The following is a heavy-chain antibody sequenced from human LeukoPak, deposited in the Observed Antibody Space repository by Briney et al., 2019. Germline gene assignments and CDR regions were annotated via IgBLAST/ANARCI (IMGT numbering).Heavy chain of an antibody. D-gene: IGHD6-19*01. J-gene: IGHJ5*02. CDR3: AREMAMAVAGISWFDP. Sequence: PGGSLRLSCAASGFTFSSYWMSWVRQAPGKGLEWVANIKQDGSEKYYVDSVKGRFTISRDNAKNSLSLQMNSLRAEDTAVYYCAREMAMAVAGISWFDPWGQGILVTVSS. CDR2: IKQDGSEK. V-gene: IGHV3-7*01. CDR1: GFTFSSYW.